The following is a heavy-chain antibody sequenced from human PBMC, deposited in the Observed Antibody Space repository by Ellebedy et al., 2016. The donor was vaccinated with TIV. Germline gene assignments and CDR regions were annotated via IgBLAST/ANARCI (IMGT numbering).Heavy chain of an antibody. Sequence: SETLSLTCAVSGGSISSSNWWSWVRQPPGKGLEWIGEIYHSGSTNYNPSLKSRVTISVDKSKNQFSLKLSSVTAADTSVYYCARRSYDSGSYYMGWFFDLWGRGTLVTVSS. CDR3: ARRSYDSGSYYMGWFFDL. CDR1: GGSISSSNW. V-gene: IGHV4-4*02. CDR2: IYHSGST. J-gene: IGHJ2*01. D-gene: IGHD3-10*01.